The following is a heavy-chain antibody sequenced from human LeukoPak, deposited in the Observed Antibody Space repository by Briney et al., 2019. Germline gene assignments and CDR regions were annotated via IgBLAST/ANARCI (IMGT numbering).Heavy chain of an antibody. CDR2: INPDGSTI. J-gene: IGHJ4*02. CDR1: GFTFSNYW. V-gene: IGHV3-74*01. CDR3: TKDTHSHYFDF. D-gene: IGHD4-11*01. Sequence: PGGSLRLSCAASGFTFSNYWVHWVRHAPGKGLVWVSRINPDGSTINYADSVKGRFTISRDNAKNTLYLQLDSLRAEDTAVYYCTKDTHSHYFDFWGQGTLVTVSS.